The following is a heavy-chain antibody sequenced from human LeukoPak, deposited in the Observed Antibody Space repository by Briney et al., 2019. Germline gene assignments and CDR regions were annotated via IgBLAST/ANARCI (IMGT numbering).Heavy chain of an antibody. CDR1: GFTISDYF. Sequence: GGSLRLSCAASGFTISDYFMSWIRQAPGKGLEWVSYVSSSDSIIYYADSVKGRFTISRDNAKNSLYLQMNSLRAEDTAVYYCARAFYEFLTGYPAYFDYWGQGTLVTVSS. CDR2: VSSSDSII. J-gene: IGHJ4*02. V-gene: IGHV3-11*04. CDR3: ARAFYEFLTGYPAYFDY. D-gene: IGHD3-9*01.